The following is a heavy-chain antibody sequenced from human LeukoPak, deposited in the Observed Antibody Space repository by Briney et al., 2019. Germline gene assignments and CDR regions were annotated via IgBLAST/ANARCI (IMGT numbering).Heavy chain of an antibody. Sequence: SETLSLTCDISGTAISSYFWSWIRQSPAKGLEWIGYFYHNGGTSYNPSLRSRVTISVDSSQKKLSLQVTSMTAADTAIYYCAGGRMGRYYDHWGQGTLVAVSS. CDR3: AGGRMGRYYDH. CDR1: GTAISSYF. V-gene: IGHV4-59*08. D-gene: IGHD1-26*01. J-gene: IGHJ4*02. CDR2: FYHNGGT.